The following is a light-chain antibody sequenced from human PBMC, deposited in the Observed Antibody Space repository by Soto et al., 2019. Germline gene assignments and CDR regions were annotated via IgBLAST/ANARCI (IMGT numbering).Light chain of an antibody. Sequence: DIQMTQSPPSLSASVGDTVTITCRASQSISTQLNWYQQKPGKAPKVVIYAASNLQGGVPSRFSGSGSGTDFTLTISSLQPEDYASYYCQQSYSTPRTFGQGTKVDIK. J-gene: IGKJ1*01. V-gene: IGKV1-39*01. CDR1: QSISTQ. CDR3: QQSYSTPRT. CDR2: AAS.